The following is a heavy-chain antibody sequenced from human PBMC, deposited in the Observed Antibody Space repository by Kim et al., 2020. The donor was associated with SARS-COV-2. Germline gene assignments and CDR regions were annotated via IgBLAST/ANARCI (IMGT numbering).Heavy chain of an antibody. CDR2: YN. Sequence: YNDYAVSVKSRITIHPDTSTNQFSLQLNSVTPEDTAVYYCARDSVRHFDYWGQGTLVTVSS. CDR3: ARDSVRHFDY. D-gene: IGHD6-6*01. V-gene: IGHV6-1*01. J-gene: IGHJ4*02.